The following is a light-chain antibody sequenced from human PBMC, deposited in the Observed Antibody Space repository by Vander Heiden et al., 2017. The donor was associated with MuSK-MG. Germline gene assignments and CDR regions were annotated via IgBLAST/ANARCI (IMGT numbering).Light chain of an antibody. CDR1: QSVLYRYNNKNY. CDR2: WAS. CDR3: QKYYYSQT. Sequence: DIVMTQSPDSLAVSLGERATINCKSSQSVLYRYNNKNYLAWFQQKPGQPPKQLIYWASIRECGVPDRFSGSGSETDFTLTISSLQDEDVAVYYCQKYYYSQTFGQGTKVEIK. J-gene: IGKJ1*01. V-gene: IGKV4-1*01.